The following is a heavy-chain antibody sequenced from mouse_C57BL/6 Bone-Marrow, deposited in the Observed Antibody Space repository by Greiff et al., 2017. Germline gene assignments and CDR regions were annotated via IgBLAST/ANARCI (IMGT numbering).Heavy chain of an antibody. V-gene: IGHV1-64*01. CDR1: GYTFTSYW. CDR3: ARGGGWLLLAY. CDR2: IHPNSGST. J-gene: IGHJ3*01. Sequence: QVQLKQPGAELVKPGASVKLSCKASGYTFTSYWMHWVKQRPGQGLEWIGMIHPNSGSTNYNEKFKSKATLTVDKSSSTAYMQLSSLTSEDSAVYYCARGGGWLLLAYWGQGTLVTVSA. D-gene: IGHD2-3*01.